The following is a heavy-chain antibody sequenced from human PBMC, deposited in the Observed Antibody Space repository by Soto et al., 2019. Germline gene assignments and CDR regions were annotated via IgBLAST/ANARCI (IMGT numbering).Heavy chain of an antibody. CDR2: VFYTGFT. D-gene: IGHD1-20*01. CDR3: ASSQKGYNWNYFDH. J-gene: IGHJ4*02. CDR1: GGSISGSHYY. V-gene: IGHV4-39*01. Sequence: SETLSLTCAASGGSISGSHYYWGWLRQSPGRGPEWIGSVFYTGFTSYNPSLESRVSVSVDTSKNQFSLKVSAVTAADTAVYYCASSQKGYNWNYFDHWGQGALVTVSS.